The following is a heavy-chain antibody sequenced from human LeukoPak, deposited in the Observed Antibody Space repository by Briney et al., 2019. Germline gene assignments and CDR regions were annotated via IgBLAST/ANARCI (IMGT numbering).Heavy chain of an antibody. CDR1: GGTFSSYA. CDR2: IIPIFGTA. V-gene: IGHV1-69*06. CDR3: ASSGPRGYGGYDPYWYFDL. D-gene: IGHD5-12*01. Sequence: SVKVSCKASGGTFSSYAISWVRQAPGQGLEWMGGIIPIFGTANYAQKFQGRVTITADKSTSTAYMELSSLRSEDTAVYYCASSGPRGYGGYDPYWYFDLWGRGTLVTVSS. J-gene: IGHJ2*01.